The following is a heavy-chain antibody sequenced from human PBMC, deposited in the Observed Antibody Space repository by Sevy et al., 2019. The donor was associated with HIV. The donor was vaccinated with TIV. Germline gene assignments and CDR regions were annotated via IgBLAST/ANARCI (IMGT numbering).Heavy chain of an antibody. CDR1: GFTFSSYG. V-gene: IGHV3-33*01. D-gene: IGHD6-13*01. J-gene: IGHJ4*02. Sequence: GGSLRLSCAASGFTFSSYGMHWVRQAPGKGLEWVAVIWYDGSNKYYADSVKCRFTMSRDKSKNTLYLQMNSLRAEDTAVYYCARVHIAAAGTYYFDYWGQGTLVTVSS. CDR3: ARVHIAAAGTYYFDY. CDR2: IWYDGSNK.